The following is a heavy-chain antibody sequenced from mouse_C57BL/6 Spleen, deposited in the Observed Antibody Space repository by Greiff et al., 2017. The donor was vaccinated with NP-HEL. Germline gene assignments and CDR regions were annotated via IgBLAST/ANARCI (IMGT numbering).Heavy chain of an antibody. CDR2: IDPETGGT. J-gene: IGHJ4*01. V-gene: IGHV1-15*01. CDR3: TRKGDYDEEGMDY. D-gene: IGHD2-4*01. Sequence: VQLQQSGAELVRPGASVTLSCKASGYTFTDYEMHWVKQTPVHGLEWIGAIDPETGGTAYNQKFKGKAILTADKSSSTAYMELRSLTSEDSAVYYCTRKGDYDEEGMDYWGQGTSVTVSS. CDR1: GYTFTDYE.